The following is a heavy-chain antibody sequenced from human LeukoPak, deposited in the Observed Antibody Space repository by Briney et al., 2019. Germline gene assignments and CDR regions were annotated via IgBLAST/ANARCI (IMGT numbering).Heavy chain of an antibody. J-gene: IGHJ4*02. CDR2: INQGGSDK. D-gene: IGHD1-14*01. CDR1: GFTFNNYA. CDR3: TRDRSRAEDD. V-gene: IGHV3-7*01. Sequence: GGSLRLSCVASGFTFNNYAMSWVRQAPGKGLEWVANINQGGSDKYYVDSVKGRFTISRDNANNLLYLQMNSLRGEDTAVYYCTRDRSRAEDDWGQGTLVTVSS.